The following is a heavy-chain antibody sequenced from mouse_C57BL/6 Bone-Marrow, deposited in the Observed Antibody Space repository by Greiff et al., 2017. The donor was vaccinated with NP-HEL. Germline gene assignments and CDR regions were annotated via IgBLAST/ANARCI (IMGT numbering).Heavy chain of an antibody. Sequence: VKLVESGGGLVKPGGSLKLSCAASGFTFSSYAMSWVRQTPEKRLEWVATISDGGSYTYYPDNVKGRFTISRDNAKNNLYLQMSHLKSEDTAMYYCARKQYYFDYWGQGTTLTVSS. CDR1: GFTFSSYA. V-gene: IGHV5-4*03. CDR3: ARKQYYFDY. D-gene: IGHD6-1*01. J-gene: IGHJ2*01. CDR2: ISDGGSYT.